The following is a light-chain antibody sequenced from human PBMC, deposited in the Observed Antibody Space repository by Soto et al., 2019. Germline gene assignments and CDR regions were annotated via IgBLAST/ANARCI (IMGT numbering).Light chain of an antibody. CDR1: QSISSW. V-gene: IGKV1-5*03. J-gene: IGKJ1*01. CDR2: KAS. CDR3: QQYNSYSRT. Sequence: DIQMTQYPSTLSASVGDRVTITCRASQSISSWLAWYQQKPGKAPKLLIYKASSLESGVPSRFSGSGSGTEFTLTISSLQPDDFATYYCQQYNSYSRTFGQGTTGEIK.